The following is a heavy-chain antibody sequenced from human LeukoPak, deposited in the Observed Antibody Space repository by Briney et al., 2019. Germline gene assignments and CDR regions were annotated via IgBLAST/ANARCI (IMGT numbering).Heavy chain of an antibody. CDR3: ARLGVRVVPAAVFDY. CDR1: GGSFSGYY. Sequence: SETLSLTCAVYGGSFSGYYWSWIRQPPGKGLEWIGEINHSGSTNYNPSLKSRVTISVDTSKNQFSLKLSSVTAADTAVYYRARLGVRVVPAAVFDYWGQGTLVTVSS. D-gene: IGHD2-2*01. V-gene: IGHV4-34*01. CDR2: INHSGST. J-gene: IGHJ4*02.